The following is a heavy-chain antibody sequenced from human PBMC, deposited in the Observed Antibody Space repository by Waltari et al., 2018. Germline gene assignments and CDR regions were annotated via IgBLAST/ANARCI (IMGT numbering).Heavy chain of an antibody. D-gene: IGHD3-22*01. Sequence: QVQLVESGGGLVKPGGSLRLSCSASGFTFSDFYMSWMRQAPGKGLEWVSYISSSGDTIFYADSVRGRFTISRDNAKNSLYLQMNSLRAEDTAVYYCARGPFFDSSGSWGQGTLVTVSS. CDR3: ARGPFFDSSGS. J-gene: IGHJ5*02. CDR1: GFTFSDFY. V-gene: IGHV3-11*01. CDR2: ISSSGDTI.